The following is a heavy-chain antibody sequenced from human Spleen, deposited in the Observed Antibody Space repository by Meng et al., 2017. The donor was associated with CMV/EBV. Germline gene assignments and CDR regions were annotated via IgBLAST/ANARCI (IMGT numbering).Heavy chain of an antibody. Sequence: LSLTCAASGFTFSSYSMNWVRQAPGKGLEWVSYISSSSSTIYYADSVKGRFTISRDNAKNSLYLQMNSPRAEDTAVYYCAREDKLWTDYYYYGMDVWGQGTTVTVSS. V-gene: IGHV3-48*04. CDR1: GFTFSSYS. D-gene: IGHD5-18*01. J-gene: IGHJ6*02. CDR3: AREDKLWTDYYYYGMDV. CDR2: ISSSSSTI.